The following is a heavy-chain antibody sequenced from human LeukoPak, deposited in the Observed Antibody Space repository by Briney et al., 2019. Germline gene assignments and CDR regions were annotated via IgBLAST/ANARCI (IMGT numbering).Heavy chain of an antibody. Sequence: ASVKVSCKASGYTFTSYGISWVRQAPGQGLEWMSWISPSNGNTNYAQKLQGRVTMTTDTSTSTVYMKLGSLRSDDTAVYYCARRGYNYPPDYWGQGTLVTVSS. D-gene: IGHD5-18*01. CDR1: GYTFTSYG. CDR3: ARRGYNYPPDY. J-gene: IGHJ4*02. CDR2: ISPSNGNT. V-gene: IGHV1-18*01.